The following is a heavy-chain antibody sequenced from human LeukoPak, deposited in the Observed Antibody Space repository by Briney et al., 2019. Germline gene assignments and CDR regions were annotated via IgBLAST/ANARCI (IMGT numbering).Heavy chain of an antibody. D-gene: IGHD3-22*01. CDR2: IGTYNANT. CDR1: GYTFISYG. Sequence: ASVKVSCKASGYTFISYGISWVRQAPGQGLELMGWIGTYNANTNYAQKFQGRVTMTTDTSTSTSYMELRNLASDDTAVYYCARDYYDSSGYYQAKSRYYYYYMDVWGKGTTVTVSS. V-gene: IGHV1-18*01. CDR3: ARDYYDSSGYYQAKSRYYYYYMDV. J-gene: IGHJ6*03.